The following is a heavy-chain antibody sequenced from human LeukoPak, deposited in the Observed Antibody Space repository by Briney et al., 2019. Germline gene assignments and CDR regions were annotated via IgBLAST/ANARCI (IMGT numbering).Heavy chain of an antibody. CDR3: ARGGTVTTLGGTPSGSWFDP. V-gene: IGHV4-61*09. D-gene: IGHD4-11*01. Sequence: KASETLSLTCTVSGGSISSGSYYWSWILQPAGKGLEWIGHMYTTGSTNYNPSLKSRVTISVDTSKDQFSLKLTSVTAADTAVYYCARGGTVTTLGGTPSGSWFDPWGQGTLVTVSS. CDR1: GGSISSGSYY. J-gene: IGHJ5*02. CDR2: MYTTGST.